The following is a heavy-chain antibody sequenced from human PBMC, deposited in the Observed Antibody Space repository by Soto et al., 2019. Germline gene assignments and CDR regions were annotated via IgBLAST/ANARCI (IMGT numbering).Heavy chain of an antibody. CDR3: ARDRITTRVDAFDL. J-gene: IGHJ3*01. CDR2: IIPIPDIT. Sequence: QVQLVQSGAEVRKPGSSVKVSCKAPGGTFSTYIISWVRQAPGQGLEWMGRIIPIPDITNYAQKFQGRVTVTADRSTSTAYMELTSLTSEDTAVYYCARDRITTRVDAFDLWGQGTMVTVSS. D-gene: IGHD3-3*01. V-gene: IGHV1-69*08. CDR1: GGTFSTYI.